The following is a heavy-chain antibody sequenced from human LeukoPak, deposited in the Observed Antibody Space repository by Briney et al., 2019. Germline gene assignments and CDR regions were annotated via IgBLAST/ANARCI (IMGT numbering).Heavy chain of an antibody. Sequence: SETLSLTCTVSAVSISSYYWSWIRQPPGKGLEWIGYIFYSGSGSTNYNPSLKSRVTISVDTSRNQFSLKLSSVTVADTAVYYCARHSSGWHLDYWGQGTLVTVSS. D-gene: IGHD6-19*01. CDR2: IFYSGSGST. V-gene: IGHV4-59*08. J-gene: IGHJ4*02. CDR3: ARHSSGWHLDY. CDR1: AVSISSYY.